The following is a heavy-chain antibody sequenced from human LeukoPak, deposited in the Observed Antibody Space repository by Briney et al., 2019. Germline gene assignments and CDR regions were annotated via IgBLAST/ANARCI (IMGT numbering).Heavy chain of an antibody. CDR1: GFTFSTHT. J-gene: IGHJ6*03. CDR2: ISGSTSVI. CDR3: ARGLYYMDV. V-gene: IGHV3-48*01. Sequence: PGGSLRLSCAASGFTFSTHTVAWVRQAPGKGLECLSYISGSTSVIYYADSVKGRFTISRDNAKNSLYLQMNSLKAEDTAVYYCARGLYYMDVRGKGTTVTVSS.